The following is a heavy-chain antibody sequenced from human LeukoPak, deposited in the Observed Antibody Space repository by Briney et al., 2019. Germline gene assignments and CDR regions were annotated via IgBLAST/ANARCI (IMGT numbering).Heavy chain of an antibody. J-gene: IGHJ3*02. CDR3: ARGYFITMIVRDAFDI. Sequence: SETLSLTCTVSGGSISSGSYYWSWIRQPAGKGLEWTGRTYTSGSTNYNPSLKSRVTISVDTSKNQFSLKLSSVTAADTAVYYCARGYFITMIVRDAFDIWGQGTMVTVSS. V-gene: IGHV4-61*02. D-gene: IGHD3-22*01. CDR2: TYTSGST. CDR1: GGSISSGSYY.